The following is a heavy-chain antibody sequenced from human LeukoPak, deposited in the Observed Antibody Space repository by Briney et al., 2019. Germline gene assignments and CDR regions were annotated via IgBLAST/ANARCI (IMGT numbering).Heavy chain of an antibody. CDR3: ARSGYSYGYTFSDYYYMDV. D-gene: IGHD5-18*01. V-gene: IGHV4-4*09. CDR2: IYTSGST. Sequence: PSETLSLTRTVSGGSISSYYWSWIRQPPGKGLEWIGYIYTSGSTNYNPSLKSRVTISVDTSKDQFSLKLSSVTAADTAVYYCARSGYSYGYTFSDYYYMDVWGKGTTVTVSS. CDR1: GGSISSYY. J-gene: IGHJ6*03.